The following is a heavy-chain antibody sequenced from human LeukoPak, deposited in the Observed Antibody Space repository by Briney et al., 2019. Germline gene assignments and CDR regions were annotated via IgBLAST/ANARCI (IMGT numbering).Heavy chain of an antibody. CDR3: ARAEYYYDSSGYYRYYFDY. J-gene: IGHJ4*02. CDR2: IIPIFGTA. Sequence: ASVKVSCKASGGTFSSYAISWVRQAPGQGLEWTGGIIPIFGTANYAQKFQGRVTITADESTSTAYMELSSLRSEDTAVYYCARAEYYYDSSGYYRYYFDYWGQGTLVTVSS. D-gene: IGHD3-22*01. V-gene: IGHV1-69*13. CDR1: GGTFSSYA.